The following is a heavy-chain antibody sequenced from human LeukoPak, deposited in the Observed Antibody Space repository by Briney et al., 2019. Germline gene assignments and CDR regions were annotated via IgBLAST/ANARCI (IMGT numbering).Heavy chain of an antibody. CDR1: GFTFSSYS. J-gene: IGHJ4*02. V-gene: IGHV3-21*01. CDR2: ISSSSSYI. CDR3: ARDSRDGSGSYYVDY. Sequence: GGSLRLSCAASGFTFSSYSMNWVRQAPGKGLEWVSSISSSSSYIYSADSVKGRFTISRDNAKNSLYLQMNSLRAEDTAVYYCARDSRDGSGSYYVDYWGQGTLVIVSS. D-gene: IGHD3-10*01.